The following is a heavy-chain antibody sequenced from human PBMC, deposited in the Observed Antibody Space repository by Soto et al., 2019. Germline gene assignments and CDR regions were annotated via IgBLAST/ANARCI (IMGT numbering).Heavy chain of an antibody. J-gene: IGHJ3*02. CDR3: ARNGATVVNAFEI. CDR2: IDWDDDK. D-gene: IGHD4-17*01. CDR1: GFSLSTSRMR. V-gene: IGHV2-70*04. Sequence: SGPTLVNPTQTLTLTCTFSGFSLSTSRMRVSWIRQPPGKALEWLARIDWDDDKFYSTSLKTRLTISKDTSKNQVVLTMTNMDPVDTATYYCARNGATVVNAFEIWGQGTMVTVSS.